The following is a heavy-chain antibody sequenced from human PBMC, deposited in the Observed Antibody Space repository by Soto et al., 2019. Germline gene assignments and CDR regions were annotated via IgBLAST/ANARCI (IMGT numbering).Heavy chain of an antibody. CDR2: ISYSGST. D-gene: IGHD3-22*01. Sequence: QVQLQQSGPGLVKPSQTLSLTCTVSGGSISSSAYYWSWIRQHPGKGLEWIGYISYSGSTYYNPSLKSRLTMSVDTAKSQFSLKLSSVTAADTAVYFCARAPRYYDNSGYYTPLDYWGQGTLVTVSS. V-gene: IGHV4-31*03. J-gene: IGHJ4*02. CDR1: GGSISSSAYY. CDR3: ARAPRYYDNSGYYTPLDY.